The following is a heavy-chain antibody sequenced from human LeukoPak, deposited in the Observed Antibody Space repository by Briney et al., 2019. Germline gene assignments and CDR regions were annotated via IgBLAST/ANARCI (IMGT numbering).Heavy chain of an antibody. CDR3: ARDRPSSSWPLFDY. Sequence: SETLSLTCTVSGASISSGGYYWSWIRQHPGKGLGWIGYIYISGSTYYNPSLKSRVAISLDTSKNQFSLRLSSVTAADTAVYYCARDRPSSSWPLFDYWGQGTLVTVSS. V-gene: IGHV4-31*03. D-gene: IGHD6-13*01. CDR1: GASISSGGYY. CDR2: IYISGST. J-gene: IGHJ4*02.